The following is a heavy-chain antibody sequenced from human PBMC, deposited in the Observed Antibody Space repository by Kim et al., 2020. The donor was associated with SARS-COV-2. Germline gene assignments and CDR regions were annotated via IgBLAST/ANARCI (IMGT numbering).Heavy chain of an antibody. J-gene: IGHJ3*02. CDR3: ARGVDSFDI. CDR2: DSDT. V-gene: IGHV5-51*01. Sequence: DSDTRYSPSFEGQVPISADRSVSSVYLQWSSLKASDTAIYYCARGVDSFDIWGQGTMVTVSS.